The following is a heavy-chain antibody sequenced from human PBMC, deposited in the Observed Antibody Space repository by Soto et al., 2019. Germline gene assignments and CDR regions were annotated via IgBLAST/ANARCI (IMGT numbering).Heavy chain of an antibody. CDR3: AHRRPYSNSPEYFFDY. V-gene: IGHV2-5*02. CDR2: LYWDDDE. Sequence: QITLKESGPTLVKPTQTLTLTCTFSGFSLSTNGLDVAWIRQPPGKALEWLALLYWDDDERYSPSLKSRLASTKGTSKNQVVLTMTNMDPLDTATYYCAHRRPYSNSPEYFFDYWGQGTLVTVSS. CDR1: GFSLSTNGLD. D-gene: IGHD6-6*01. J-gene: IGHJ4*02.